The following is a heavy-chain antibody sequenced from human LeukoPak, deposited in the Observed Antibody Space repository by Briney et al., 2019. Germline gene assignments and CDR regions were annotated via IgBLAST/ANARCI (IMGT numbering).Heavy chain of an antibody. V-gene: IGHV3-21*01. CDR1: GFTFSSYS. CDR3: ARRLTYYYDIGY. D-gene: IGHD3-22*01. CDR2: ISSSSSYI. Sequence: GGSLRLSCAASGFTFSSYSINWVRQAPGKGLGWVSSISSSSSYIYYADSVKGRFTISRDNAKNSLYLQMNSLRAEDTAVYYCARRLTYYYDIGYWGQGTLVTVSS. J-gene: IGHJ4*02.